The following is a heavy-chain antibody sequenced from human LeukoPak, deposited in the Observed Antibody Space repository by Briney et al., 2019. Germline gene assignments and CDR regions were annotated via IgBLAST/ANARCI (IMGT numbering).Heavy chain of an antibody. CDR1: GGSFSSYY. Sequence: SETLSLTCAVYGGSFSSYYWSWIRQPAGKGLEWIGRIYTSGSTNYNPSLKSRVTMSVDTSKNQFSLKLSSVTAADTAVYYCAREALSSSSVGNWFDPWGQGTLVTVSS. CDR3: AREALSSSSVGNWFDP. V-gene: IGHV4-4*07. D-gene: IGHD6-13*01. CDR2: IYTSGST. J-gene: IGHJ5*02.